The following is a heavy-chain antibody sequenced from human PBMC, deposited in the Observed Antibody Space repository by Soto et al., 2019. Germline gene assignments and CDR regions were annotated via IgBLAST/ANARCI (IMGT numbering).Heavy chain of an antibody. CDR1: GASFSDYY. Sequence: ETLSLSCAVYGASFSDYYWSWIRQPPGKGLEWIGEMNHSGSTNYNPSLKSRATLSIDTSKKQFSLELIYVTAADTAVYYCARTGQSSSGNYSSGYFDYWGQGTRVTV. CDR3: ARTGQSSSGNYSSGYFDY. V-gene: IGHV4-34*01. D-gene: IGHD3-10*01. CDR2: MNHSGST. J-gene: IGHJ4*02.